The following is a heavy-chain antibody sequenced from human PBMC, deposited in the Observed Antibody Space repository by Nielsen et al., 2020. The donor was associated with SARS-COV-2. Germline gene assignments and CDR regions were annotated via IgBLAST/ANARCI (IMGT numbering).Heavy chain of an antibody. J-gene: IGHJ4*02. D-gene: IGHD2-15*01. CDR2: IYPGDSDT. CDR3: ARRGSSWTDFDS. Sequence: GESPKISCKGSGYNFASYWIAWVRQSPGSALEWMGIIYPGDSDTRYSPSFQGQVTISADKSISTAYLQWGSLKASDTAMYYCARRGSSWTDFDSWGQGTLVTVSS. CDR1: GYNFASYW. V-gene: IGHV5-51*01.